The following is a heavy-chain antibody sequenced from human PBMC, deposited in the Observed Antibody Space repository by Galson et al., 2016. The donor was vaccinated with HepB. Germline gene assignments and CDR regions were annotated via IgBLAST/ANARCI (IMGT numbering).Heavy chain of an antibody. CDR3: ARLKRGGGEVRDC. V-gene: IGHV4-39*01. Sequence: SETLSLTCTVSGGSISSSNFYWGWIRQPPGKGLDWIGSVYYTGSTYYNPSLKSRLTINVDTSKNQVSLKLSSVTAADTAVYYCARLKRGGGEVRDCWGQGTLVTVSS. D-gene: IGHD3-16*01. CDR1: GGSISSSNFY. J-gene: IGHJ4*02. CDR2: VYYTGST.